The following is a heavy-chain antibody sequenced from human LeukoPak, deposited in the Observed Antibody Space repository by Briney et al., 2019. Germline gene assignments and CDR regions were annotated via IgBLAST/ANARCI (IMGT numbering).Heavy chain of an antibody. CDR3: ARGVGYCTNGVCSNWFDP. Sequence: SETLSLTCTVSGGSISSYYWSWIRQPPGKGLEWIGEINHSGSTNYNPSLKSRVTISVDTSKNQFSLKLSSVTAADTAVYYCARGVGYCTNGVCSNWFDPWGQGTLVTVSS. V-gene: IGHV4-34*01. CDR1: GGSISSYY. J-gene: IGHJ5*02. CDR2: INHSGST. D-gene: IGHD2-8*01.